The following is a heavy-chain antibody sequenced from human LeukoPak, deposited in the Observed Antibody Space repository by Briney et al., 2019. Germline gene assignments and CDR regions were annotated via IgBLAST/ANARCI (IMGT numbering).Heavy chain of an antibody. CDR1: VFTFSRYG. Sequence: PGGSLRLSCAASVFTFSRYGMHCVRQAPGKGLECVAFIRYDWSNKYYADSVKGRFTIYRDNSKNTLYLQMNSRRAEDTAVYYCAKDPRDHGYGWSWRYFDYWGQGTLVTVSS. CDR2: IRYDWSNK. V-gene: IGHV3-30*02. J-gene: IGHJ4*02. D-gene: IGHD5-18*01. CDR3: AKDPRDHGYGWSWRYFDY.